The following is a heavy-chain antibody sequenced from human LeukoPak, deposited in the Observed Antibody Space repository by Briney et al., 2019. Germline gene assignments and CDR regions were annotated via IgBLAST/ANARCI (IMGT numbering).Heavy chain of an antibody. CDR1: GGSFSGYY. CDR2: IYYSGST. J-gene: IGHJ4*02. D-gene: IGHD2/OR15-2a*01. Sequence: ASETLSLTCAVYGGSFSGYYWSWIRQPPGKGLEWIGYIYYSGSTNYNPSLKSRVTISVDTSKNQFSLKLSSVTAADTAVYYCARRGSTRYYFDYWGQGTLVTVSS. CDR3: ARRGSTRYYFDY. V-gene: IGHV4-59*08.